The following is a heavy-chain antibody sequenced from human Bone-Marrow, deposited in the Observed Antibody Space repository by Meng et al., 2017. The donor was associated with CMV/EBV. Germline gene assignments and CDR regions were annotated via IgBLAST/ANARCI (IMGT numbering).Heavy chain of an antibody. CDR3: AKDLVVRGVNRDY. CDR2: ISGSGGGT. J-gene: IGHJ4*02. V-gene: IGHV3-23*01. CDR1: GFTFSNYA. Sequence: GGSLRLSCAASGFTFSNYAMSWVRQAPGKGLEWVSAISGSGGGTYYADSVKGQFTISRDNSKNTLYLQMNSLRAEDTAVYYCAKDLVVRGVNRDYWGQGTLVTVSS. D-gene: IGHD3-10*01.